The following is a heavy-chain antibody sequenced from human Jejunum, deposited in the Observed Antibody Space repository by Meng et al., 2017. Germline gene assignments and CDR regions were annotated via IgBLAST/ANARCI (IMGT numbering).Heavy chain of an antibody. V-gene: IGHV3-66*02. J-gene: IGHJ3*01. CDR3: VTGGHYFGT. D-gene: IGHD3-10*01. Sequence: EGQRFEAGGGLVQPWVSLRLPGAASDFTVSGNYRTWFRQAPGKGLDWVSSIYRDGTTYYADSVKGRFAISRDTSKNTLSLQMSSLRHEDTALYYCVTGGHYFGTWGQGTMVTVSS. CDR2: IYRDGTT. CDR1: DFTVSGNY.